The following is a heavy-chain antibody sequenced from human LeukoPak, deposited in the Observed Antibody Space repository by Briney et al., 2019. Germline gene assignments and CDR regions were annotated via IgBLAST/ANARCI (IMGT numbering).Heavy chain of an antibody. CDR3: ARADSSGYSLWFDP. D-gene: IGHD3-22*01. J-gene: IGHJ5*02. Sequence: SQTLSLTCTVSGASISSGTYYWSWIRQPPGKGLEWIGYIYYSGRTYYSPSLKSRVTISLDASDNHFSLKLSSLTAADTAVYYCARADSSGYSLWFDPWGQGTLVTVSS. V-gene: IGHV4-31*03. CDR2: IYYSGRT. CDR1: GASISSGTYY.